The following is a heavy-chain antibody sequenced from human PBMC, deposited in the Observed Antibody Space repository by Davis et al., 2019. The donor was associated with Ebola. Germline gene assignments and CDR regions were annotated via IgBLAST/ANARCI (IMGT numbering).Heavy chain of an antibody. D-gene: IGHD2-2*01. V-gene: IGHV4-34*01. CDR1: GGSFSGYY. CDR3: ARSGKGYCSSTSCYARDFWYFDL. CDR2: INHSGST. Sequence: MPSETLSLTCAVYGGSFSGYYWSWIRQPPGKGLEWIGEINHSGSTNYNPSLKSRVTISVDTPKNQFSLKLSSVTAADTAVYYCARSGKGYCSSTSCYARDFWYFDLWGRGTLVTVSS. J-gene: IGHJ2*01.